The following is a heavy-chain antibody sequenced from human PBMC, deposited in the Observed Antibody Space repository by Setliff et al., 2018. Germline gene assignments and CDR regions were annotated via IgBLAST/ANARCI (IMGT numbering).Heavy chain of an antibody. Sequence: GASVKVSCKASGYTFTSYAMHWVRQAPGQRLEWMGWINAGNGNTKYSQKFQGRVTITRDTSASTAYMELSSLRSEDTAVYYCAREFTRYYNFWSAHRYYMDVWG. CDR2: INAGNGNT. D-gene: IGHD3-3*01. CDR1: GYTFTSYA. J-gene: IGHJ6*03. V-gene: IGHV1-3*01. CDR3: AREFTRYYNFWSAHRYYMDV.